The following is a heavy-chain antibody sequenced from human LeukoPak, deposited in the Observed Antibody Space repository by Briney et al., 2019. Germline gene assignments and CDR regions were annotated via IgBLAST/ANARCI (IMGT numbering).Heavy chain of an antibody. CDR2: ISSSSSTI. CDR1: GFTFSNAW. Sequence: GGSLRLSCAASGFTFSNAWMSWVRQAPGKGLEWVSYISSSSSTIYYADSVKGRFTISRDNAKNSLYLQMNSLRAEDTAVYYCARGPHYYGSGSHNWFDPWGQGTLVTVSS. D-gene: IGHD3-10*01. J-gene: IGHJ5*02. CDR3: ARGPHYYGSGSHNWFDP. V-gene: IGHV3-48*01.